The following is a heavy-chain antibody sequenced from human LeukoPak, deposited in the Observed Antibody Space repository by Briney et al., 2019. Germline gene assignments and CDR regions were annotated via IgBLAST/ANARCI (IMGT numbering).Heavy chain of an antibody. D-gene: IGHD5-18*01. CDR2: IYPGDSDT. Sequence: GESLKISCKGSGYSFTSYWIGWVRQMPGKCLEWMGIIYPGDSDTRYSPSFQGQVTISADKSLSTAYLQWSSLKASDTAMYYCARVWDTAMDPKELFDPWGQGTLVTVSS. CDR3: ARVWDTAMDPKELFDP. V-gene: IGHV5-51*01. CDR1: GYSFTSYW. J-gene: IGHJ5*02.